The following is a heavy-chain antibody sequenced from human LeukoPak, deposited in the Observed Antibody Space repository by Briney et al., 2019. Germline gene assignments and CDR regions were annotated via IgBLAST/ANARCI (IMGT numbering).Heavy chain of an antibody. CDR1: GGSISSYY. J-gene: IGHJ4*02. V-gene: IGHV4-4*08. D-gene: IGHD6-13*01. CDR2: IYTSGST. CDR3: ARGLDAYSSSWYY. Sequence: SETLSLTCTVSGGSISSYYWSWIRQPPGKGLEWIGRIYTSGSTNYNPSLKSRVTISVDTSKNQFSLKLSSVTAADTAVYYCARGLDAYSSSWYYWGQGTLVTVSS.